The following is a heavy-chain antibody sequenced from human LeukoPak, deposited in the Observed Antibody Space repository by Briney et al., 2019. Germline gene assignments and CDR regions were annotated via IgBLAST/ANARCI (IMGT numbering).Heavy chain of an antibody. J-gene: IGHJ5*02. CDR2: INHSGST. D-gene: IGHD2/OR15-2a*01. V-gene: IGHV4-34*01. CDR3: ARGRNFDP. Sequence: PETLSLTCAVYGGSFSGYYWSWIRQPPGKGLEWIGEINHSGSTNYNPSLKSRVTISVDTSKNQFSLKLSSVTAADTAVYYCARGRNFDPWGQGTLVTVSS. CDR1: GGSFSGYY.